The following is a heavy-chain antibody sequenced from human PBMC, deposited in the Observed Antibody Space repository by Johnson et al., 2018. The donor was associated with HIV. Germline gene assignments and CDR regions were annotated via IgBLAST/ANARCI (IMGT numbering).Heavy chain of an antibody. V-gene: IGHV3-30*04. Sequence: QVQLVESGGGVVQPGRSLRLSCAASGFTFSSYAMHWVRQAQGKGLEWVAVISYDGSEKYFADSVKGRFTISRDSSKNSLYLQMNSLRAEDTAVYYCASYSSSDAFDIWGQGTMVTVSS. CDR2: ISYDGSEK. J-gene: IGHJ3*02. CDR1: GFTFSSYA. D-gene: IGHD6-6*01. CDR3: ASYSSSDAFDI.